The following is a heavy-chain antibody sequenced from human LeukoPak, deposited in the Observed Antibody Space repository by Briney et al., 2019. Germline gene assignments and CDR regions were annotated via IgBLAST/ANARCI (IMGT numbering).Heavy chain of an antibody. CDR1: GGSISSGGYY. V-gene: IGHV4-31*03. CDR3: ARDYGDEFGWFDP. Sequence: SETLSLTCTVSGGSISSGGYYWSWIRQHPGKGLEWIGYIYYSGSTYYNPSLKSRVTISVDTSKNQFSLKLSSVTAADTAVYYCARDYGDEFGWFDPWGQGTLVTVSS. CDR2: IYYSGST. J-gene: IGHJ5*02. D-gene: IGHD4-17*01.